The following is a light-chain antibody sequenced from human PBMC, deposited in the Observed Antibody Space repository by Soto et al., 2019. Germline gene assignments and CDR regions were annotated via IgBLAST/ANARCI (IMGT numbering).Light chain of an antibody. Sequence: EIVLTQSPATLSLSPGERATLSCRASQSVRSYLAWFQQKPGQAPRLLIYDSSIGATGIPARFSGSGSGTDFTLTISSLEPDDFAVYYCQQRTDWPPRLTFGGGTKVEIK. CDR2: DSS. V-gene: IGKV3-11*01. CDR1: QSVRSY. J-gene: IGKJ4*01. CDR3: QQRTDWPPRLT.